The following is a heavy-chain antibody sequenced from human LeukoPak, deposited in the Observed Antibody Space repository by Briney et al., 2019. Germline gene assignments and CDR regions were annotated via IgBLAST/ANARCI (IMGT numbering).Heavy chain of an antibody. CDR1: GGSISSYY. CDR2: IYYSGST. V-gene: IGHV4-59*01. D-gene: IGHD4-11*01. CDR3: ARTDSHYLSFDY. Sequence: PSETLSLTCTVSGGSISSYYWSWIRQPPGKGLEWIGYIYYSGSTNHNPSLKSRVTISVDTSKNQFSLNLNSVTAADTAVYYCARTDSHYLSFDYWGQGTLVTVSS. J-gene: IGHJ4*02.